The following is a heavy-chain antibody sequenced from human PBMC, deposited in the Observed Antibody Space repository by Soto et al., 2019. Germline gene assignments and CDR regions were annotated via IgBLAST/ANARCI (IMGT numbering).Heavy chain of an antibody. CDR2: IRSKAYGGTT. V-gene: IGHV3-49*03. Sequence: GILRLVGIVSGFSLCDYGVGWFRHAPGKGLEWVGFIRSKAYGGTTEYAESVKGRFNISRDDSKSIAYLQMKSLKTEDTAVYYCTRERVVITMDPVEYYVEYGGQGTLVTVS. CDR3: TRERVVITMDPVEYYVEY. J-gene: IGHJ4*02. D-gene: IGHD3-22*01. CDR1: GFSLCDYG.